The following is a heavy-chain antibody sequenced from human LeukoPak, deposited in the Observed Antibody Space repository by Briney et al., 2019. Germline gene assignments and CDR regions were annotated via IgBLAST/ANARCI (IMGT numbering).Heavy chain of an antibody. V-gene: IGHV4-61*02. CDR3: ARVPRGSTVGTLPYFYYYMDV. Sequence: SETLSLTCTVSGDYVSSGTNYWSWIRQPAGKGLEWIGRIYNSWTTNYNPSLKSRVTISVDTSKNQFSLKLSSVTAADTAVYYCARVPRGSTVGTLPYFYYYMDVWGKGTTVIVSS. D-gene: IGHD1-26*01. CDR2: IYNSWTT. J-gene: IGHJ6*03. CDR1: GDYVSSGTNY.